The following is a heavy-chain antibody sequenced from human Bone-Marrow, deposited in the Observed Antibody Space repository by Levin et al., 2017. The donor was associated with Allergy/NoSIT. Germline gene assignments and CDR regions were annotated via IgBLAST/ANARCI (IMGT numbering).Heavy chain of an antibody. Sequence: PGGSLRLSCATSGFAFSNYVMHWVRQAPGKGPEWVAVISYDGTNIFYSDSVKGRFTISTDDSKKMLYLQMDSLRVEDTALYYCARARGVTAVVSPFGYWGQGTLVTVSS. J-gene: IGHJ4*02. V-gene: IGHV3-30*03. D-gene: IGHD5-18*01. CDR3: ARARGVTAVVSPFGY. CDR1: GFAFSNYV. CDR2: ISYDGTNI.